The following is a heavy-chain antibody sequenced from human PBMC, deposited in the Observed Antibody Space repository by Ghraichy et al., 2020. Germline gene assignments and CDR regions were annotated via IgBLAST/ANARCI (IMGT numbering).Heavy chain of an antibody. V-gene: IGHV3-7*01. D-gene: IGHD6-6*01. J-gene: IGHJ6*02. Sequence: GESLNISCAASGFTFSSYWMSWVRQAPGKGLEWVANIKQDGSEKYYVDSVKGRFTISRDNAKNSLYLQMNSLRAEDTAVYYCARVSSGIAARPGGYYYYYYGMDVWGQGTTVTVSS. CDR2: IKQDGSEK. CDR3: ARVSSGIAARPGGYYYYYYGMDV. CDR1: GFTFSSYW.